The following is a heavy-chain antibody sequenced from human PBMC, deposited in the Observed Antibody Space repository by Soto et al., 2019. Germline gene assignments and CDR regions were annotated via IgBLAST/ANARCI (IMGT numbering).Heavy chain of an antibody. V-gene: IGHV4-39*01. D-gene: IGHD2-8*01. CDR2: IYYSGST. CDR1: GGSISSSNSS. Sequence: QLQLQESGPGLEKPSETLSLTCTVSGGSISSSNSSWGWIRQPPGKGLEWIGYIYYSGSTYFNPXXXXXXXXXXXXXXXXXXXXXXXXXXAXTAVXXCARXTXGAFDPWGQGXXVTVXS. J-gene: IGHJ5*02. CDR3: ARXTXGAFDP.